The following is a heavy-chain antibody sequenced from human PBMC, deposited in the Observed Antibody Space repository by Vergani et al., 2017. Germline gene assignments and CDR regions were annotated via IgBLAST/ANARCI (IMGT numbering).Heavy chain of an antibody. CDR2: IYAGDSDV. V-gene: IGHV5-51*03. D-gene: IGHD3-3*01. Sequence: EVPLVQSGAEVKKPGESLKISCQGSGYSITNYWIAWVRQRPGKGLEWMGIIYAGDSDVRYSPSFQGQVTMSVDKSLSTAYLQWSSLKASDTATYYCAKTRDFSSLYSSYNWFDPWGQGTQVTVSS. CDR3: AKTRDFSSLYSSYNWFDP. J-gene: IGHJ5*02. CDR1: GYSITNYW.